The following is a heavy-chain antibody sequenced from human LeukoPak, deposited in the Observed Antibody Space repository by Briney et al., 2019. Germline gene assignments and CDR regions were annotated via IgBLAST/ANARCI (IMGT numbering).Heavy chain of an antibody. D-gene: IGHD6-6*01. J-gene: IGHJ6*02. V-gene: IGHV4-34*01. Sequence: SETLSLTCAVYGGSFSGYYWSWIRQPPGKGLEWSGEINHSGSTNYNPSLKSRVTISVDTSKNQFSLKLSSVTAADTAVYYCARGRIAARRYYGMDVWGQGTTVTVSS. CDR3: ARGRIAARRYYGMDV. CDR1: GGSFSGYY. CDR2: INHSGST.